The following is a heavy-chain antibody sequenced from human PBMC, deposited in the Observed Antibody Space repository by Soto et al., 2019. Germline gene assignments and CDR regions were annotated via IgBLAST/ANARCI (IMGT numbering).Heavy chain of an antibody. D-gene: IGHD1-26*01. CDR3: ARSVGDYYYGMDV. CDR1: GASITSTSYH. J-gene: IGHJ6*02. Sequence: SETLSLTCTVSGASITSTSYHWGWIRQAPGKGLEWIGNFYYSGSTYYNPSLRSRVTISVDASKNQFSVKVSSVTATHTAVYYCARSVGDYYYGMDVWGQGTTVP. CDR2: FYYSGST. V-gene: IGHV4-39*01.